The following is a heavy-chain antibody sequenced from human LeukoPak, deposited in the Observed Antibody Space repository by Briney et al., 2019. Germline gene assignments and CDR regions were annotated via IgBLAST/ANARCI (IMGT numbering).Heavy chain of an antibody. Sequence: ASVKVSCKASGYTFSVYYMHWVRQAPGQGLEWMGWINPNSGGTNYAQKFQGRVTTTRDTSISTAYMELSRLRSDDTAVYYCAREDCSSTSCYTKAFDIWGQGTMVTVSS. D-gene: IGHD2-2*02. CDR3: AREDCSSTSCYTKAFDI. J-gene: IGHJ3*02. CDR1: GYTFSVYY. V-gene: IGHV1-2*02. CDR2: INPNSGGT.